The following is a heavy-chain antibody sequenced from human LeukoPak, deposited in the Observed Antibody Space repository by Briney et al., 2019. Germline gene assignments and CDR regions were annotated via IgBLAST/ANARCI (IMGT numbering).Heavy chain of an antibody. CDR2: ISGSGGST. J-gene: IGHJ4*02. D-gene: IGHD6-19*01. CDR1: GFTFSSYA. Sequence: GGSLRLSCAASGFTFSSYAMSWVRQAPGKGLEWVSAISGSGGSTYYADSVKGRFTISRDNSKNTLYLQMNSLRAEDTAVYYWAAAYSSGWYQFDYSGQGTLVTVSS. CDR3: AAAYSSGWYQFDY. V-gene: IGHV3-23*01.